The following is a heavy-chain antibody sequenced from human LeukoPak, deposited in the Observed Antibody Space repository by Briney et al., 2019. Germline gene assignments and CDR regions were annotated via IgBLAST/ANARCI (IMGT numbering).Heavy chain of an antibody. D-gene: IGHD3-3*01. Sequence: PGGSLRLSCAASGFTFSSYSMNWVRQAPGKGLEWVSYISSSSSTIYYADSVKGRFTISGDNAKNSLYLQMNSLRAEDTAVYYCARDSHDFWSGTPGYWGQGTLVTVSS. CDR1: GFTFSSYS. CDR3: ARDSHDFWSGTPGY. J-gene: IGHJ4*02. CDR2: ISSSSSTI. V-gene: IGHV3-48*01.